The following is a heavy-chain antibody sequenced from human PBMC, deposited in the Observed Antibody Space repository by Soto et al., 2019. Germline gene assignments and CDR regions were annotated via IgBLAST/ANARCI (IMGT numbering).Heavy chain of an antibody. J-gene: IGHJ4*02. CDR2: VYFSGST. V-gene: IGHV4-59*12. Sequence: SETLSLTCTISGGSISSYYWSWIRQTPGKGLEWIGYVYFSGSTNYNPSLKSRVPISVDTSQNQFSLKLSSVTAADTAVDYGAREVLYSSSWYYFDYWGQATLVTVSS. CDR1: GGSISSYY. D-gene: IGHD6-13*01. CDR3: AREVLYSSSWYYFDY.